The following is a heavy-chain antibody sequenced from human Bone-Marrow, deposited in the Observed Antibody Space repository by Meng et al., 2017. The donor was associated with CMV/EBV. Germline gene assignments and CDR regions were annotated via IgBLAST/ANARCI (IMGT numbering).Heavy chain of an antibody. CDR3: AKASLSSGYKTYYFDS. V-gene: IGHV3-23*01. Sequence: GFTLNNYATSWVRQAPGKGLEWVSGVRDSDDLFHADSVKGRFTISRDISKNTLYLQMNSLRAEDTAIYYCAKASLSSGYKTYYFDSWGQGTLVTVSS. CDR2: VRDSDDL. CDR1: GFTLNNYA. J-gene: IGHJ4*02. D-gene: IGHD3-10*01.